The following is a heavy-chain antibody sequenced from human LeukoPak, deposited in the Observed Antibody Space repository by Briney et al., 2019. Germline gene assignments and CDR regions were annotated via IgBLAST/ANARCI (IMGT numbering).Heavy chain of an antibody. CDR1: GFTFTTYG. CDR2: ISGSGSNT. CDR3: ARGYYDSSGYPGWFDP. Sequence: GGSLRLSCAASGFTFTTYGMIWVRQAPGKGLEWVLGISGSGSNTYYADSAKGRFTSSRDYSKRTVYLQMNSLRAEDTAVYYCARGYYDSSGYPGWFDPWGQGTLVTVSS. J-gene: IGHJ5*02. V-gene: IGHV3-23*01. D-gene: IGHD3-22*01.